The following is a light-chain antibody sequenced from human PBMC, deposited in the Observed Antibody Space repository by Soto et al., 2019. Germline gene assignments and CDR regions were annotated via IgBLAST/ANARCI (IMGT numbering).Light chain of an antibody. CDR1: QSITYW. CDR2: DVF. J-gene: IGKJ2*01. CDR3: QQYHSFSFT. Sequence: DIQMTQSPSSLSASVGDRVTITCRASQSITYWLAWYQQKPGRAPKLLIYDVFHLQSGVPSRFSGSGSGTEFTLTISSLQPDDSATYYCQQYHSFSFTFGQGTKLESK. V-gene: IGKV1-5*01.